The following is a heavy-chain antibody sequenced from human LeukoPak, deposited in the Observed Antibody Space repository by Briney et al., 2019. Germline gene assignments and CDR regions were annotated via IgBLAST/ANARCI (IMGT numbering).Heavy chain of an antibody. Sequence: MPSETLSLTCTVSSGAISNYYWSWIRQPPGKGLEWIGYIAYSGSTNYNPSLKSRVTMSVDTSKNQFSLKLSSVTAADTAVYYCARGGPIAAAGKRAFDIWGQGTMVTVSS. J-gene: IGHJ3*02. D-gene: IGHD6-13*01. V-gene: IGHV4-59*12. CDR1: SGAISNYY. CDR2: IAYSGST. CDR3: ARGGPIAAAGKRAFDI.